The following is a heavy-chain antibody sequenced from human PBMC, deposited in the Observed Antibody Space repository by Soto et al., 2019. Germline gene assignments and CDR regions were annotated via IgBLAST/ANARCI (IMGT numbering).Heavy chain of an antibody. CDR1: GFTFDDYA. D-gene: IGHD6-6*01. J-gene: IGHJ4*02. Sequence: EVQLVESGGGLVQPGRSLRLSCAASGFTFDDYAMHWVRQAPGKGLEWVSGISWNSGSIGYADSVKGRFTISRDNAKNSLYLQMNSLRAEDTALYYCASAAPGDYWGQGTLDTVSS. CDR3: ASAAPGDY. V-gene: IGHV3-9*01. CDR2: ISWNSGSI.